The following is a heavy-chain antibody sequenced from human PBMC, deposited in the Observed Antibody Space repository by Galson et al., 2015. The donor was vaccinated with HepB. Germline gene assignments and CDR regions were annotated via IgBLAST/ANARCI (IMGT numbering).Heavy chain of an antibody. D-gene: IGHD5-24*01. Sequence: SMRISCAASGFTFGNYAMSWFRQAPGTRLEWVSAIFHDGGNTFYADSVERRFTIYRDNAKNTLFLQMNGLRAEDTAIYYCAQDRVRDGRWSYDYWGQGTLVTVSS. V-gene: IGHV3-23*01. CDR2: IFHDGGNT. CDR1: GFTFGNYA. J-gene: IGHJ4*02. CDR3: AQDRVRDGRWSYDY.